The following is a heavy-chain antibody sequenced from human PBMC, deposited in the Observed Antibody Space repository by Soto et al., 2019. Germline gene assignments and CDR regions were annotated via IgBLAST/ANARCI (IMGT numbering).Heavy chain of an antibody. V-gene: IGHV4-59*01. J-gene: IGHJ5*02. CDR2: IYYSGST. D-gene: IGHD5-18*01. Sequence: KPSETLSLTCTVSGGSISSYYWSWIRQPPGKGLEWIGYIYYSGSTNYNPSLKSRVTISVDTSKNQFSLKLSSVTAADTAVYYCARASYGYVLDPWGQGTLVTVSS. CDR3: ARASYGYVLDP. CDR1: GGSISSYY.